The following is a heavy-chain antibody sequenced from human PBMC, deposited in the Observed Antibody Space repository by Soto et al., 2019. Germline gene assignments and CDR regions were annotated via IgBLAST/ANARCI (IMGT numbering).Heavy chain of an antibody. D-gene: IGHD1-26*01. V-gene: IGHV3-30*18. Sequence: QVQLVESGGGVVQPGRFLRLSCAASGFTFSTYGMHWVRQAPGKGLEWVAVISYDGSNRNYADSVQGRFTISRDDSKNTLYLQMNSLRVEDTAVYYCAKEPNPNSGSLNWFDPWGQGTLVTVSS. J-gene: IGHJ5*02. CDR1: GFTFSTYG. CDR2: ISYDGSNR. CDR3: AKEPNPNSGSLNWFDP.